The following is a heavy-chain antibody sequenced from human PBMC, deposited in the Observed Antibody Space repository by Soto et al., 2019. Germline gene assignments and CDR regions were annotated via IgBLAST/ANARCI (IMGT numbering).Heavy chain of an antibody. CDR1: GYRFSTYW. D-gene: IGHD3-3*02. Sequence: GESLKISCKGSGYRFSTYWIGWVRQMPGKGLEWMGRIYPGDSDTRYSPSFQGQVTISADKSISTAYLQLGRLKASDTAMYYCARYLDTLEYNGMDVWGQGTTVTVSS. CDR3: ARYLDTLEYNGMDV. J-gene: IGHJ6*02. CDR2: IYPGDSDT. V-gene: IGHV5-51*01.